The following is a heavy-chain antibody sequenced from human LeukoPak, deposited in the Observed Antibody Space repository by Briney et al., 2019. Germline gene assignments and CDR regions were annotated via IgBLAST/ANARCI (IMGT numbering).Heavy chain of an antibody. Sequence: PGGSLRLSCAASGFTFSSYAMNWVRQAPGEGLEWVSAISGSDGSTYYADSVKGRFTISRDNSKNTLYLQMNSLRAEDTAVYYCAKSKVVAATMGRFDYWGQGTLVTVSS. V-gene: IGHV3-23*01. CDR3: AKSKVVAATMGRFDY. CDR2: ISGSDGST. CDR1: GFTFSSYA. D-gene: IGHD2-15*01. J-gene: IGHJ4*02.